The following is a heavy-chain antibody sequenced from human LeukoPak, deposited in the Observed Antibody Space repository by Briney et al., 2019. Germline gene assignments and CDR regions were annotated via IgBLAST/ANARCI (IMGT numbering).Heavy chain of an antibody. V-gene: IGHV4-39*07. Sequence: SETLSLTCTVSGDSISSSSSYWGWMRQPPGEGLEWIGSIYYSGSTYYNPSLKSRVTISVDTSKNQFSLKLSSVTAADTAVYYCARAAPKVVTIFGVVNRREDAFDIWGQGTMVTVSS. D-gene: IGHD3-3*01. CDR3: ARAAPKVVTIFGVVNRREDAFDI. CDR2: IYYSGST. J-gene: IGHJ3*02. CDR1: GDSISSSSSY.